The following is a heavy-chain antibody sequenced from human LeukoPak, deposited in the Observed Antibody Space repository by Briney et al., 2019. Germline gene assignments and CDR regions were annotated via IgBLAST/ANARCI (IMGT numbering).Heavy chain of an antibody. V-gene: IGHV4-39*01. CDR3: ARGARRIWSGGLPFDY. CDR1: GGSISSSSYY. J-gene: IGHJ4*02. CDR2: IYYSGST. D-gene: IGHD5-12*01. Sequence: PSETLSLTCTVSGGSISSSSYYWGWIRQPPGKGLEWIGSIYYSGSTYYNPSLKSRVTISVDTSKNQFSLKLSSVTAADTAVYYCARGARRIWSGGLPFDYWGQGTLVTVSS.